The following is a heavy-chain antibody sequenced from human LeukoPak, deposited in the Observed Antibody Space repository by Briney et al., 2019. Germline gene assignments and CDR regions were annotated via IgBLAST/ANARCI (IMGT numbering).Heavy chain of an antibody. D-gene: IGHD3-10*01. J-gene: IGHJ4*02. CDR2: IKGDGSEK. Sequence: GGSLRLSCVGSGLTFSLYWMSWVRQAPGKGLEWLAIIKGDGSEKYYEDSVKGRFTISRDNAENSLYLQMNGLRAEDSAEYYCATNVGYGSGNGGGDWGQGTVVTVSS. V-gene: IGHV3-7*01. CDR3: ATNVGYGSGNGGGD. CDR1: GLTFSLYW.